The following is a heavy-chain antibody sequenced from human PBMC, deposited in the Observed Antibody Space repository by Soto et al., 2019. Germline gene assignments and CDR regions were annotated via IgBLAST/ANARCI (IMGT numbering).Heavy chain of an antibody. D-gene: IGHD5-12*01. J-gene: IGHJ5*02. CDR2: INSDGSST. Sequence: PGGSLRFSCAASGFTFSSYWMHWVRQAPGKGLVWVSRINSDGSSTSYADSVKGRFTISRDNAKNTLYLQMNSLRAEDTAVYYCARDHTYIVAYQSNWFDPWGQGTLVTVSS. CDR1: GFTFSSYW. CDR3: ARDHTYIVAYQSNWFDP. V-gene: IGHV3-74*01.